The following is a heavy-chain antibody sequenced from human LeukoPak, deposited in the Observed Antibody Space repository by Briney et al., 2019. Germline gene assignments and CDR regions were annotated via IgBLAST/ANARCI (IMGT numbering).Heavy chain of an antibody. V-gene: IGHV5-51*01. Sequence: GESLKISCKVSGYSFASYWIGWVRQMPGKGLEWMGIIYPGDSDTRYSPSFQGRVTISVDKSISTAYLQWSSLKASDTAMYYCTRGLRYFGMDVWGQGTTVTVSS. CDR2: IYPGDSDT. CDR1: GYSFASYW. CDR3: TRGLRYFGMDV. D-gene: IGHD3-10*01. J-gene: IGHJ6*02.